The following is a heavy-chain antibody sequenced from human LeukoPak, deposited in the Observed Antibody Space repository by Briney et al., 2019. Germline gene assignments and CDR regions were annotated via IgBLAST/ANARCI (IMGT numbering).Heavy chain of an antibody. CDR2: IIGSGGST. CDR1: GFTFSSYA. CDR3: AKEFHGGRPFYFDY. V-gene: IGHV3-23*01. J-gene: IGHJ4*02. Sequence: GGSLRLSCAASGFTFSSYAMSWVRQAPGGGLEWVSAIIGSGGSTYYADSVKGWFTIARDNCKNTLYLQMNSLRAEDTAVYYCAKEFHGGRPFYFDYWGQGTLVTVSS. D-gene: IGHD2-21*01.